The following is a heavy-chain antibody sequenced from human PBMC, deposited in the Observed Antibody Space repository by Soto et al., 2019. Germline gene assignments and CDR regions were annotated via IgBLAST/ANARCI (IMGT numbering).Heavy chain of an antibody. D-gene: IGHD3-3*01. Sequence: GGSLRLSCAASGFTFSSYAMHWVRQAPGKGLEYVSAISSNGGSTYYANSVKGRFTISRDNSKNTLYLQMGSLRAEDMAVYYCATALFRITIFGVYMDVWGKGTTVTVSS. CDR1: GFTFSSYA. CDR2: ISSNGGST. J-gene: IGHJ6*03. V-gene: IGHV3-64*01. CDR3: ATALFRITIFGVYMDV.